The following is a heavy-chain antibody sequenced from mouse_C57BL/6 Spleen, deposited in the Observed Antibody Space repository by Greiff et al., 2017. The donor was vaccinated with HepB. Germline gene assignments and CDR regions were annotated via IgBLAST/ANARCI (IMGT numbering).Heavy chain of an antibody. CDR3: ARGDSSGYAGFFDY. Sequence: EVKLQQSGPELVKPGASVKISCKASGYTFTDYYMNWVKQSHGKSLEWIGDINPNNGGTSYNQKFKGKATLTVDKSSSTAYMELRSLTSEDSAVYYCARGDSSGYAGFFDYWGQGTTLTVSS. V-gene: IGHV1-26*01. CDR1: GYTFTDYY. J-gene: IGHJ2*01. D-gene: IGHD3-2*02. CDR2: INPNNGGT.